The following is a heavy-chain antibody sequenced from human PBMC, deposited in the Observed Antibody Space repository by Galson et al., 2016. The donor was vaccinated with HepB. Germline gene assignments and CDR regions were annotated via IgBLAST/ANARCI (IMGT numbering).Heavy chain of an antibody. Sequence: SETLSLTCTVSGGSISSDSYYWGWIRQPPGKGLEWIGYIYYTGSPYYNPSLKSRVTISVDTSKNQFSLKLNSMTAADTAVYYCVTYSFATQADNWGQGSLVTVSS. J-gene: IGHJ4*02. CDR3: VTYSFATQADN. CDR1: GGSISSDSYY. V-gene: IGHV4-39*01. CDR2: IYYTGSP. D-gene: IGHD4-11*01.